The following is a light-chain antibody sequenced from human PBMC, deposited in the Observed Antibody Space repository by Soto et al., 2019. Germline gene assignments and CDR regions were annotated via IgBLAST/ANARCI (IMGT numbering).Light chain of an antibody. V-gene: IGLV2-8*01. J-gene: IGLJ2*01. CDR2: EVT. CDR1: SSDIGGYKY. CDR3: SSHAGGNNFVV. Sequence: QSVLTQPPSASGSPGQSVTISCTGTSSDIGGYKYVSWYQQHPDKAPKLIIYEVTQRPSGVPDRFSGSKSGNTASLTVSGLQAEDEADYYCSSHAGGNNFVVFGGGTKVTVL.